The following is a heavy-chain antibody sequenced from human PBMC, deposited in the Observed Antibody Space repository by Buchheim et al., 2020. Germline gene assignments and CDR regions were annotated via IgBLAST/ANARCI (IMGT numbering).Heavy chain of an antibody. D-gene: IGHD1-7*01. V-gene: IGHV3-30*18. J-gene: IGHJ4*02. CDR1: GFTFSYSG. CDR2: ISYDGSHK. Sequence: QVQLVESGGGAVQPGRSLRLSCAASGFTFSYSGMHWVRQAPGKGLEWVAVISYDGSHKYYSDSVKGRFTIARDNSKSTLYLQMNSLTSEDTAVYYCAKVFGWNYANYLDYWGQGTL. CDR3: AKVFGWNYANYLDY.